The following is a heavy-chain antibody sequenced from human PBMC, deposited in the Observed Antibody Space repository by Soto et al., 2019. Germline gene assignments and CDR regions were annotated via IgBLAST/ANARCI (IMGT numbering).Heavy chain of an antibody. CDR2: INPNSGGT. CDR1: GYTFTGYY. D-gene: IGHD2-15*01. Sequence: SSVKVSCKASGYTFTGYYMHWVRQAPGQGLEWMGWINPNSGGTNYAQKFQGRVTMTRDTSISTAYMELSSLRPDHTAVYYCARDVRVVLAVAATQGYDNWFDPWGQGTLVTVSS. J-gene: IGHJ5*02. CDR3: ARDVRVVLAVAATQGYDNWFDP. V-gene: IGHV1-2*02.